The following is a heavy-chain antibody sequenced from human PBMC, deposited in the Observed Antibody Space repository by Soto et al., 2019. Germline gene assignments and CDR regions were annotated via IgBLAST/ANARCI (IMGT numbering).Heavy chain of an antibody. Sequence: EVQLVESGGGLVQPGGSLKLSCAASGFIFSDSALHWVRQASGKGLEWVGRIRRKANNYATTYAASVKGRFAISRDDSKNTAYLQMNSLKTEDTAIYYCTRGIDVWSGYPSYYLDYWGQGTLVTVSS. J-gene: IGHJ4*02. CDR2: IRRKANNYAT. CDR1: GFIFSDSA. D-gene: IGHD3-3*01. CDR3: TRGIDVWSGYPSYYLDY. V-gene: IGHV3-73*02.